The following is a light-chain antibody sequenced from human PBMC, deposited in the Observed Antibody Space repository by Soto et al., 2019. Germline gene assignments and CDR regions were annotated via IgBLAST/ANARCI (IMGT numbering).Light chain of an antibody. CDR3: QQYADTPLT. V-gene: IGKV3-20*01. CDR1: EPVRNTF. CDR2: GAS. J-gene: IGKJ4*01. Sequence: EIVLTQSPDTLSLSPGERATLSCRASEPVRNTFVAWYKHKLGQAPTLLISGASSRAIGIPDRFSGSGSGTDLTLTISRLEPEDFALYYCQQYADTPLTFGGGTKVEIK.